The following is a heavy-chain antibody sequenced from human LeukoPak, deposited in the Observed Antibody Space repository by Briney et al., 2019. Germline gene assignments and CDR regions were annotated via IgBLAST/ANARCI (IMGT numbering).Heavy chain of an antibody. Sequence: PGGSLRLSCVASGFTLSGYAISWVRQAPGKGLEWVSAISGSGGSTYYADSVKGRFTISRDNSKNTLYLQMNSLRAEDTAVYYCAKETQWLVQGGSVYYWGQGTLVTVSS. D-gene: IGHD6-19*01. V-gene: IGHV3-23*01. J-gene: IGHJ4*02. CDR2: ISGSGGST. CDR3: AKETQWLVQGGSVYY. CDR1: GFTLSGYA.